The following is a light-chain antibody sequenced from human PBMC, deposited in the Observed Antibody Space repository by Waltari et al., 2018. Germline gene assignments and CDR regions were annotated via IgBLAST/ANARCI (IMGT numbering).Light chain of an antibody. CDR2: GND. V-gene: IGLV1-44*01. CDR1: SSNIGSNT. Sequence: QSVLTQPPSASGTPGLRVTISCSGRSSNIGSNTGHGYKHLPGRAPKLRIYGNDQRPSGVPARISGAKSGSSASLAINGLQSEDEADYYCAAWDDSLNGWVFGGGTKLTVL. J-gene: IGLJ3*02. CDR3: AAWDDSLNGWV.